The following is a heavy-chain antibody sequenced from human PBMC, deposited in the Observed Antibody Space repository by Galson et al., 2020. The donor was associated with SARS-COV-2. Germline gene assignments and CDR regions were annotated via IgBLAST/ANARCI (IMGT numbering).Heavy chain of an antibody. Sequence: GESLKISCKASGYSFTSYWIGWVRQRPGKGLEWMGIVYPGDSDTRYSPSLQGQVTISADKSITTAYLQSNTLKAADTAVYYCVRLRGPFDIWGQGTMITVSS. V-gene: IGHV5-51*01. CDR2: VYPGDSDT. CDR1: GYSFTSYW. J-gene: IGHJ3*02. CDR3: VRLRGPFDI.